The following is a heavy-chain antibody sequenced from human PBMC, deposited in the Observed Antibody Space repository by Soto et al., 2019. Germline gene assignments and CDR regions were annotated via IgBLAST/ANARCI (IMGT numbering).Heavy chain of an antibody. V-gene: IGHV1-69*02. J-gene: IGHJ5*02. D-gene: IGHD1-7*01. CDR3: AATPKGRTPNWFDP. Sequence: QVQLVQSGAEVKKPGSSVKVSCKASGGTFSSYTISWVRQAPGQGLEWMGRIIPILGIANYAQKFQGRVTITADKSTSTAYREVSSLRSEDTAVYYCAATPKGRTPNWFDPWGQGTRVTVSS. CDR1: GGTFSSYT. CDR2: IIPILGIA.